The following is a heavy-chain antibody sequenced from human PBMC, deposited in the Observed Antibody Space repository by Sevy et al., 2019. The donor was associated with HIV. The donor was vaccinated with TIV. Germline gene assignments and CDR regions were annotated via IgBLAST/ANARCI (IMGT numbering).Heavy chain of an antibody. CDR2: ISAYNGNT. Sequence: ASVKVSCKASGYTFTSYGNSWVRQAPGQGLEWMGWISAYNGNTNYAQKLQGRVTMTTDTSTSTAYMELRSLRSDDTAVYYCARDLRVVVVAASSKEDYYYGMDVWGQGTTVTVSS. CDR1: GYTFTSYG. CDR3: ARDLRVVVVAASSKEDYYYGMDV. D-gene: IGHD2-15*01. J-gene: IGHJ6*02. V-gene: IGHV1-18*01.